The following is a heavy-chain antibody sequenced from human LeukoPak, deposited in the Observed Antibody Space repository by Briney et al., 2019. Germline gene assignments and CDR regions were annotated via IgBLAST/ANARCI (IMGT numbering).Heavy chain of an antibody. CDR1: GYSISSGYY. V-gene: IGHV4-38-2*02. Sequence: SETLSLTCTVSGYSISSGYYWGWIRQPPGKGLEWIGSIYHSGSTYYNPSLKSRVTISVDTSKNQFSLKLSSVTAADTAVYYCARDRAKSYYDILTGYYNGYYYYYMDVWGKGTTVTISS. CDR3: ARDRAKSYYDILTGYYNGYYYYYMDV. CDR2: IYHSGST. D-gene: IGHD3-9*01. J-gene: IGHJ6*03.